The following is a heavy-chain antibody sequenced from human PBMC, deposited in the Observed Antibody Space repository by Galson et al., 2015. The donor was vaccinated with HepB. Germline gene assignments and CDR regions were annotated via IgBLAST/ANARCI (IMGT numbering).Heavy chain of an antibody. CDR1: GFTFNNAW. V-gene: IGHV3-15*01. J-gene: IGHJ3*02. Sequence: SLRLSCAASGFTFNNAWMSWVRQAPGKGLEWVGRIKSKTDGGTTDYAAPVKGRFTFSRDDSKNTLYLQMNSLKTEDTAVYYCTPQGPLYDYVWGSYGRNAFDIWGQGTMVTVSS. CDR3: TPQGPLYDYVWGSYGRNAFDI. CDR2: IKSKTDGGTT. D-gene: IGHD3-16*01.